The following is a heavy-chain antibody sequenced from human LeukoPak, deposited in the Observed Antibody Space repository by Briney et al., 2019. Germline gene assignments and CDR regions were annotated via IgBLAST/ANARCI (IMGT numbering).Heavy chain of an antibody. J-gene: IGHJ4*02. Sequence: SETLSLTCTVSGGSISGGTYYWGWIRQPPGKGLEWLASSYYSGSTFYSPPLNSRVTISIDTSKNQYSLKVSSVTAADTDVYYCARQGGDFTPLDYWGQGTLVTVSS. CDR1: GGSISGGTYY. CDR3: ARQGGDFTPLDY. D-gene: IGHD2-21*02. CDR2: SYYSGST. V-gene: IGHV4-39*01.